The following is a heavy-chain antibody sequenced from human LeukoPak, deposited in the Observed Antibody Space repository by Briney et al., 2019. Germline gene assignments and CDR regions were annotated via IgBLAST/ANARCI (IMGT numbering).Heavy chain of an antibody. CDR2: ISSSSSYI. Sequence: GGSLRLSCAASGFTFSSYSMNWVRQAPGKGLEWVSSISSSSSYIYYADSVKGRFTISRDNAKNSLYLQMNSLRAEDTAVYYCARAMVPARGGWYTTQKLYYYYYYYMDVWGKGTTVTVSS. CDR3: ARAMVPARGGWYTTQKLYYYYYYYMDV. V-gene: IGHV3-21*01. CDR1: GFTFSSYS. D-gene: IGHD6-19*01. J-gene: IGHJ6*03.